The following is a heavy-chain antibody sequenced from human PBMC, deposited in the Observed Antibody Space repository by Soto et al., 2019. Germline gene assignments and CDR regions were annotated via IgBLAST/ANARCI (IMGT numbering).Heavy chain of an antibody. CDR2: INPNSGGT. Sequence: GASVKVSCKASGYTFTGYYMHWVRQAPGQGLEWMGWINPNSGGTNYAQKFQGWVTMTRDTSISTAYTELSRLRSDDTAVYYCARGTKTWYYDILTGYRGGNNWFDPWGQGTLVTVSS. CDR3: ARGTKTWYYDILTGYRGGNNWFDP. V-gene: IGHV1-2*04. CDR1: GYTFTGYY. D-gene: IGHD3-9*01. J-gene: IGHJ5*02.